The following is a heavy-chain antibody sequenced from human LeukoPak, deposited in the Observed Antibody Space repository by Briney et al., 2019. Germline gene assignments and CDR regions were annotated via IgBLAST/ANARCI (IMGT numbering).Heavy chain of an antibody. D-gene: IGHD2-2*01. Sequence: ASVKVSCKASGYTFTGYYMHWVRQAPGQGLEWMGWISPNSGGTNYAQKFQGRVTMTRDTSISTAYMELSRLRSDDTAVYYCATCSSTSCYFRANWFDPWGQGTLVTVSS. CDR2: ISPNSGGT. CDR1: GYTFTGYY. V-gene: IGHV1-2*02. CDR3: ATCSSTSCYFRANWFDP. J-gene: IGHJ5*02.